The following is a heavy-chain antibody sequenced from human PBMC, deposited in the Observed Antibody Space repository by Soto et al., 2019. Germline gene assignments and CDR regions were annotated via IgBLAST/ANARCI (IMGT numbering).Heavy chain of an antibody. V-gene: IGHV4-39*01. Sequence: PSETLSLTCTVSGGSISSSSYYWGWIRQPPGKGLEWIGSIYYSGSTYYNPSLKSRVTISVDTSKNQFSLKLSSVTAADTAVYYCARLIVVPAARGGMDVWGQGTTVTVSS. J-gene: IGHJ6*02. CDR3: ARLIVVPAARGGMDV. CDR1: GGSISSSSYY. CDR2: IYYSGST. D-gene: IGHD2-2*01.